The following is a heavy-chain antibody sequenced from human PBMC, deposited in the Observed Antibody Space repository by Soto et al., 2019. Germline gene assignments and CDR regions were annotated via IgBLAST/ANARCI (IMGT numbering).Heavy chain of an antibody. J-gene: IGHJ4*02. Sequence: EVQLVESGGGLAQPGGSLRLSCAASGFTFSSYWMHWVRQAPGKGLVWVSRINSDGSSTSYADSVKGRFTISRDNAKNTLYLQMNSLRAEDTAVYYCARGGGSTTYYDFWSGYYGPDNFDYWGQRTLVTVSS. CDR1: GFTFSSYW. V-gene: IGHV3-74*01. D-gene: IGHD3-3*01. CDR3: ARGGGSTTYYDFWSGYYGPDNFDY. CDR2: INSDGSST.